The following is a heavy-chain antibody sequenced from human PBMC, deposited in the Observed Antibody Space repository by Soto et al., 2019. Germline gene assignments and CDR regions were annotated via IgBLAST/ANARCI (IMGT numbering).Heavy chain of an antibody. CDR2: ITWNSDNR. CDR1: GFTFDDYG. CDR3: AKDRWARDGVDV. Sequence: EEQVVESGGGVVPPGGSLRLACVASGFTFDDYGMHWVRQVPGKGPEWVAGITWNSDNRGYVDSVKGRFTISRDNAKNSLYLEMNSVRPEDTAMYYCAKDRWARDGVDVWSQGTTVIVSS. J-gene: IGHJ6*02. V-gene: IGHV3-9*01.